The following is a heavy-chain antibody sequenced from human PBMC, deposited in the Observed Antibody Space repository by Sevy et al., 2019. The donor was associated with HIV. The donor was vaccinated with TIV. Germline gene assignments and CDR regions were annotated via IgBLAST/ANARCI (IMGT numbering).Heavy chain of an antibody. Sequence: GGSLRLSCAASGFTFSSYAMSWVRHAPGKGLEWVSAISGSGGSTYYADSVKGRFTISRDNSKNTLYLQMNNLRAEDTAVYYCAKRGEGYDSSGYYTNFDYWGQGTLVTVSS. V-gene: IGHV3-23*01. CDR1: GFTFSSYA. D-gene: IGHD3-22*01. CDR2: ISGSGGST. CDR3: AKRGEGYDSSGYYTNFDY. J-gene: IGHJ4*02.